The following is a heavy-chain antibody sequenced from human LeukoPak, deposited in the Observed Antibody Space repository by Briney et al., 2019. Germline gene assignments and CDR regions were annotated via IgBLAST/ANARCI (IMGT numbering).Heavy chain of an antibody. CDR3: ARVLIVAFGGYYFDY. Sequence: SETLSLTCTVSGGSISNSSYYWGWIRQPPGKGLEWIGSIYYSGSTYYNPSLKSRVTISVDTSKNQFSLKLSSVTAADTAVYYCARVLIVAFGGYYFDYWGQGTLVTVSS. V-gene: IGHV4-39*07. CDR1: GGSISNSSYY. J-gene: IGHJ4*02. CDR2: IYYSGST. D-gene: IGHD3-22*01.